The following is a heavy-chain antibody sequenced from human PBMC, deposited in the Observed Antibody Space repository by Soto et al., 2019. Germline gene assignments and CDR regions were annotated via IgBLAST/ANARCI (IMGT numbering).Heavy chain of an antibody. J-gene: IGHJ1*01. Sequence: GGSLRLSCAASGFTFSSYAMSWVRQAPGKGLEWVSAISGSGGSTYYADSVKGRFTISRDNSKNTLYLQMNSLRAEDTAVYYCAKDRYCSGGSCYPAGYFQHWGQGTLVTVSS. CDR1: GFTFSSYA. CDR3: AKDRYCSGGSCYPAGYFQH. D-gene: IGHD2-15*01. V-gene: IGHV3-23*01. CDR2: ISGSGGST.